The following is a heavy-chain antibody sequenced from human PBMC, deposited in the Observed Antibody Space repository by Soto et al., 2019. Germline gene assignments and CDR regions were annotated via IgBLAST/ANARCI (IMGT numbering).Heavy chain of an antibody. CDR1: GGAFSGYY. J-gene: IGHJ2*01. D-gene: IGHD3-3*01. V-gene: IGHV4-34*01. Sequence: QVQLQQWGAGLLKPSETLSLTCAVYGGAFSGYYWSWIRQPPGKGLEWIGEINHSGSTNYNPSLKSRVTISVHKSKKQLSLKLSSVSAADTAVYYCARDHHHFLRFLDWSTRYFDIWGSGTIVTVSS. CDR3: ARDHHHFLRFLDWSTRYFDI. CDR2: INHSGST.